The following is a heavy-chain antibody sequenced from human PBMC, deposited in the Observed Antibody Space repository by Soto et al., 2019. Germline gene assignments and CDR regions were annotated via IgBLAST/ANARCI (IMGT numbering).Heavy chain of an antibody. Sequence: GESLKISCKGSGYSFTSYWIGWVRQMPGKGLEWMGIIYPGDSDTRYSPSFQGQVTISADKSISTAYLQWSSLKASDTAMYYCARHAPTYYYDSSGYAFDIWGQGTMVTV. CDR2: IYPGDSDT. CDR3: ARHAPTYYYDSSGYAFDI. J-gene: IGHJ3*02. D-gene: IGHD3-22*01. CDR1: GYSFTSYW. V-gene: IGHV5-51*01.